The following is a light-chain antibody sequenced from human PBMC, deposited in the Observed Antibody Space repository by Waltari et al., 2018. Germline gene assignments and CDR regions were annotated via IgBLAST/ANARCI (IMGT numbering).Light chain of an antibody. CDR3: AAWDDSLNGWV. CDR1: SSNIGSNI. CDR2: SNN. J-gene: IGLJ3*02. Sequence: QSVLTQPPSASGTPGQRVAISCSGSSSNIGSNIVNWYQQFPGTAPKLLIYSNNQRPSGVPDRVSGSKSGTSGSLAISGLRSEDEADYFCAAWDDSLNGWVFGGGTKLTVL. V-gene: IGLV1-44*01.